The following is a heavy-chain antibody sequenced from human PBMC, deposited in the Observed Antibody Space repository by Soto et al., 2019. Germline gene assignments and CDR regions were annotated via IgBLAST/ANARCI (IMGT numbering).Heavy chain of an antibody. CDR2: ISGSGGST. CDR3: AKDSGSSGWYGY. V-gene: IGHV3-23*01. J-gene: IGHJ4*02. D-gene: IGHD6-19*01. Sequence: EVQLLESGGGLVQPGGSLRLSCAASGFTFSSYAISWVRQAPGKGLEWVSAISGSGGSTYYADSVKGRFTISRDNSKNTLYLQMNSLRAEDTAVYYCAKDSGSSGWYGYWGQGTLVTVSS. CDR1: GFTFSSYA.